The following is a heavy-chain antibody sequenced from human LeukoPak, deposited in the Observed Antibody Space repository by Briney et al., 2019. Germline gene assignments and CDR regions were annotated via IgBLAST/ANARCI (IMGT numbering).Heavy chain of an antibody. Sequence: SETLSLTCTVSGGSIRSSSYYWRWIRQPPGKGLEWMGRIYYSGSTYYNPSLKSRVTISVDTSKNQFSLKLSSVTAADTAVYYCARQLGYCSSTSCEITDYWGQGTLVTVSS. J-gene: IGHJ4*02. D-gene: IGHD2-2*01. CDR3: ARQLGYCSSTSCEITDY. V-gene: IGHV4-39*01. CDR1: GGSIRSSSYY. CDR2: IYYSGST.